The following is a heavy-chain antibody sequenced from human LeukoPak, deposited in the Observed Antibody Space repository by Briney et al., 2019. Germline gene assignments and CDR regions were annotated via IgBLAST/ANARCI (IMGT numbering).Heavy chain of an antibody. V-gene: IGHV3-48*01. J-gene: IGHJ4*02. D-gene: IGHD2-2*01. CDR1: GFTFNTYS. CDR2: ISSSSTTI. Sequence: PGGSLRLSCAASGFTFNTYSMNWVRQAPGKGLEWVSYISSSSTTIYYADSVKGRFTISRDNAKNSLSLQMKSLRVEDTAVYYCARGTLDCSDATSCFEDYWGQGTLVTVSS. CDR3: ARGTLDCSDATSCFEDY.